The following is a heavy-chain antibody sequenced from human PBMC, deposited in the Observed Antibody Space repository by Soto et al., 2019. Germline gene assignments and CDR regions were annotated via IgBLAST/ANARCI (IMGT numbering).Heavy chain of an antibody. CDR1: GGTFSSYA. V-gene: IGHV1-69*01. D-gene: IGHD3-22*01. CDR2: IIPIFGTA. CDR3: AQIGGHYYDSSGYPPFDY. Sequence: QVQLVQSGAEVKKPGSSVKVSCKASGGTFSSYAISWVRQAPGQGLEWMGGIIPIFGTANSAQKFQGRVTITADESTSTAYMELSSLRSEDTAVYYCAQIGGHYYDSSGYPPFDYWGQGTLVTVSS. J-gene: IGHJ4*02.